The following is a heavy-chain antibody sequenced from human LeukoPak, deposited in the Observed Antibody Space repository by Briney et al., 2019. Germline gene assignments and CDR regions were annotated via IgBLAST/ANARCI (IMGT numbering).Heavy chain of an antibody. CDR1: GFTFNNYN. CDR2: ITSSGAYI. J-gene: IGHJ6*03. V-gene: IGHV3-21*01. D-gene: IGHD1-26*01. CDR3: ARDPYSGNYGNYYYYYMDV. Sequence: PGGSLRLSCAASGFTFNNYNMNWVRQAPGKALEWVSSITSSGAYIFYADSVKGRFTISRDNAKDSLYLQMNSLGPEDTAVYYCARDPYSGNYGNYYYYYMDVWGKGTRSPSP.